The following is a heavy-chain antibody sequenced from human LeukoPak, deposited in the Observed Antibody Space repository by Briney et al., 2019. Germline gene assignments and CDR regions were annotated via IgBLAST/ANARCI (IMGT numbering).Heavy chain of an antibody. V-gene: IGHV4-4*08. CDR2: IYTSGST. D-gene: IGHD1-26*01. CDR1: GGSITSYY. J-gene: IGHJ3*02. CDR3: ARGRWDGGLPKAFDI. Sequence: SETLSLTCTVSGGSITSYYWSWIRQPPGKGLEWIGYIYTSGSTNYNPSLKSRVTMSVDTSKNQFSLKLSSVTAADTAVYYCARGRWDGGLPKAFDIWGQGTMVTVSS.